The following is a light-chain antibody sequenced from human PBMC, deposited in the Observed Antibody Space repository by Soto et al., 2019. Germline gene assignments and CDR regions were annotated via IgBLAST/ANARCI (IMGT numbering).Light chain of an antibody. J-gene: IGKJ4*01. CDR3: QQYNKWPRT. CDR2: GTY. CDR1: ERLTTN. V-gene: IGKV3D-15*01. Sequence: EIVMTQSPATLSVSPGEGGTLSCRASERLTTNLAWYQQSPGQAPRLLIYGTYTRATGIPTRFSGSGTGTEFTLTISSLESEDFAVYYCQQYNKWPRTFGGGTKVDIK.